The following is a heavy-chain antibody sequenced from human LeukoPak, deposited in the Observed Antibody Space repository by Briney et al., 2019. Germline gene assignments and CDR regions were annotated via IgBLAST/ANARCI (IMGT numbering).Heavy chain of an antibody. Sequence: SETLSLTCTVSGGSISSYRWSWIRQPAGKGLECIGRIYTSGSTNYNPSLKSRVTMSVDTSKNQFSLKLSSVTAADTAVYYCARLIAAAGTGWFDPWGQGTLVTVSS. CDR1: GGSISSYR. J-gene: IGHJ5*02. CDR2: IYTSGST. CDR3: ARLIAAAGTGWFDP. V-gene: IGHV4-4*07. D-gene: IGHD6-13*01.